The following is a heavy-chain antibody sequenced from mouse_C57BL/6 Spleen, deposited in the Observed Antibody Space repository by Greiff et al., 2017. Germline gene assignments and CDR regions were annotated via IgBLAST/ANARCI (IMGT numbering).Heavy chain of an antibody. CDR3: ARKATYYYSNYVAWCAY. CDR2: INPNNGGT. D-gene: IGHD2-5*01. Sequence: EVQLQQSGPELVKPGASVKIPCKASGYTFTDYNMDWVKQSHGKSLEGIGDINPNNGGTIYNQKFKGKATLTVDKSSSTAYIELRSLTSEDTAVYCCARKATYYYSNYVAWCAYWGQGTLVTVSA. V-gene: IGHV1-18*01. CDR1: GYTFTDYN. J-gene: IGHJ3*01.